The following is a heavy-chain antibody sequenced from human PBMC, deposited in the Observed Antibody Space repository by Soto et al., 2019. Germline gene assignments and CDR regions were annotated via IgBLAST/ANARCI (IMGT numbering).Heavy chain of an antibody. Sequence: QLQLQESGPGLVKPSETLSLTCTVSGRSISSSSYYWGWIRQPPGKGLEWIGSIYYSGSTYYNPSLKSRVTISVDTYKNQFSLRLGSVTAADTAVYYCAITAHDSGMDVWGKGTTVTVSS. D-gene: IGHD3-9*01. V-gene: IGHV4-39*01. CDR3: AITAHDSGMDV. CDR1: GRSISSSSYY. J-gene: IGHJ6*04. CDR2: IYYSGST.